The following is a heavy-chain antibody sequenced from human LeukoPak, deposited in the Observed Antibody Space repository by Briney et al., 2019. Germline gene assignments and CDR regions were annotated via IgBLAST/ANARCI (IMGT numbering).Heavy chain of an antibody. CDR2: IYYSGST. V-gene: IGHV4-39*01. Sequence: TSSETLSLTCTVSGGSISSSSYYWGWIRQPPGKGLEWIGSIYYSGSTYYNPSLKSRVTISVDTSKNQFSLKLSSVTAADTAVYYCARHPEDTAMVNRWVGWFDPWGQGTLVTVSS. J-gene: IGHJ5*02. CDR1: GGSISSSSYY. D-gene: IGHD5-18*01. CDR3: ARHPEDTAMVNRWVGWFDP.